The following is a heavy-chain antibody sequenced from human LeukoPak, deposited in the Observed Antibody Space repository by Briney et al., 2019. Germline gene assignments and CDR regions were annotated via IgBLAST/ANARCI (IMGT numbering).Heavy chain of an antibody. J-gene: IGHJ4*02. CDR2: INHSGGT. CDR3: ARRRSGSYYNWGNYFDY. CDR1: GGSFSGYY. V-gene: IGHV4-34*01. D-gene: IGHD3-10*01. Sequence: SETLSPTFAVYGGSFSGYYWSWIRQPPGKGREWIGEINHSGGTNYNPSLKSRVTISVDTSKNQFSLKLSSVTAADAAVYYCARRRSGSYYNWGNYFDYWGQGTLVTVSS.